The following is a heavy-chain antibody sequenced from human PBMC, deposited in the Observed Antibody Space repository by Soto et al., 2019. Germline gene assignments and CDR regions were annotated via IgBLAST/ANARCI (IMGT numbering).Heavy chain of an antibody. D-gene: IGHD6-19*01. CDR3: VRGVRGGTVAENSKTNFDY. CDR2: IYYSGST. Sequence: PSETLSLTCTVSGGSISSYYWSWIRQPPGKGLEWIGYIYYSGSTNYNPSLKSRVTISVDTSKNQFSLKLSSVTAADTAVYYCVRGVRGGTVAENSKTNFDYWGQGTLVTVSS. V-gene: IGHV4-59*01. CDR1: GGSISSYY. J-gene: IGHJ4*02.